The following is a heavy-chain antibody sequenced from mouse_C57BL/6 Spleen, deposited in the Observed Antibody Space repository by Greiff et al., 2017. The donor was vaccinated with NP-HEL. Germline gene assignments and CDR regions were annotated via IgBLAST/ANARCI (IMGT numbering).Heavy chain of an antibody. CDR1: GYAFSSSW. D-gene: IGHD1-1*01. Sequence: QVQLQQSGPELVKPGASVKISCKASGYAFSSSWMNWVKQRPGKGLEWIGRIYPGDGDTNYNGKFKGKATLTADKSSSTAYMQLSSLTSEDSAVYFCARNYGSSWGFDYWGQGTTLTVSS. CDR2: IYPGDGDT. CDR3: ARNYGSSWGFDY. V-gene: IGHV1-82*01. J-gene: IGHJ2*01.